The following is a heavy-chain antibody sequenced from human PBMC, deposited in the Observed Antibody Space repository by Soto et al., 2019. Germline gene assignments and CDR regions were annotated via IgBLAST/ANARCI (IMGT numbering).Heavy chain of an antibody. CDR1: GGSISSYY. D-gene: IGHD3-10*01. J-gene: IGHJ4*02. CDR3: ARQDPGPYGTGSYFDY. V-gene: IGHV4-59*08. CDR2: IYYSGST. Sequence: QVQLQESGPGLVKPSETLSLTCSGSGGSISSYYWSWIRQPPGKGLEWIGSIYYSGSTNYNPSLTRRSSISIATTKSEIAPMLGSVAPAETAVAYCARQDPGPYGTGSYFDYWGQGTMVTVAA.